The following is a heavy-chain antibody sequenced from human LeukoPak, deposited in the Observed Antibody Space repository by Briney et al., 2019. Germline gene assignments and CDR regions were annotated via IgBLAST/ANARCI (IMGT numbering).Heavy chain of an antibody. CDR1: GFTFTRSA. J-gene: IGHJ3*02. V-gene: IGHV1-58*02. Sequence: SVKVSCKASGFTFTRSAMQWVRQARGQRLEWIGWIVVGSGNTKYAQKFQERVTITRDMSTSTAYMELSSMRSEDTAVYYCATTYYYDRWGRAFDIWGQGTMVTVSS. CDR3: ATTYYYDRWGRAFDI. D-gene: IGHD3-22*01. CDR2: IVVGSGNT.